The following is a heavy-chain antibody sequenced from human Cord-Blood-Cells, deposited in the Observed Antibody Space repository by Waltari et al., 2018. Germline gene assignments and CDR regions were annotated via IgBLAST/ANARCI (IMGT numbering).Heavy chain of an antibody. D-gene: IGHD6-13*01. CDR2: INRSNGNK. CDR1: GYTFTSYA. Sequence: QVQLVQSGAEVKKPGASVKVSCKASGYTFTSYAMHWVRQAPGQRLEWMGWINRSNGNKKYSQKFQGRVTITRDTSASTAYMELSSLRSEDTAVYYCARQAGYSSSWYPNWFDPWGQGTLVTVSS. CDR3: ARQAGYSSSWYPNWFDP. J-gene: IGHJ5*02. V-gene: IGHV1-3*01.